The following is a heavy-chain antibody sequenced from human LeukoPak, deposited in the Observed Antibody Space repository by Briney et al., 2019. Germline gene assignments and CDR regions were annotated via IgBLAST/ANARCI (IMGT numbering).Heavy chain of an antibody. CDR3: ARGLYYDSSGYYPFDY. D-gene: IGHD3-22*01. CDR1: GFTFSSYA. Sequence: GRSLRLSCAASGFTFSSYAMHWVRQAPGKGLEWVAVISYDGSNKYYADSVKGRFTISRDNSKNTLYLQMNSLRAEDTAVYYCARGLYYDSSGYYPFDYWGQGTLVTVSS. V-gene: IGHV3-30-3*01. J-gene: IGHJ4*02. CDR2: ISYDGSNK.